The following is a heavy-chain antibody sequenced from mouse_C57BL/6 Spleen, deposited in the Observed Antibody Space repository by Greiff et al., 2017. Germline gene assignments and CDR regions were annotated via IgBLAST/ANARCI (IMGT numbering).Heavy chain of an antibody. CDR2: FHPSNADT. CDR3: ARRSDYDAWFAY. D-gene: IGHD2-4*01. V-gene: IGHV1-47*01. J-gene: IGHJ3*01. CDR1: GYTFTTYP. Sequence: VQLQESGAELVKPGASVKMSCKASGYTFTTYPIEWVKQSPGKSLEWIGNFHPSNADTNYNEKFKGKATLTVEKSSSTVYLELSRLTSDDSAVYYCARRSDYDAWFAYWGQGTLVTVSA.